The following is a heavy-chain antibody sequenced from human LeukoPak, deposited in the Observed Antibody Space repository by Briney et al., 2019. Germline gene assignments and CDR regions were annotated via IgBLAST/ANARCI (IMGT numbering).Heavy chain of an antibody. CDR2: IYYSGST. V-gene: IGHV4-59*01. J-gene: IGHJ6*03. Sequence: ASETLSLTCTVSGGSISSYYWSWIRQTPGKGLEWIGYIYYSGSTNFNPSLKSRVTISVDTSKNQFSLKMSSVTAADTAVYFCARGGPPGYYYDYYMDVWGRGTTVTISS. CDR3: ARGGPPGYYYDYYMDV. CDR1: GGSISSYY.